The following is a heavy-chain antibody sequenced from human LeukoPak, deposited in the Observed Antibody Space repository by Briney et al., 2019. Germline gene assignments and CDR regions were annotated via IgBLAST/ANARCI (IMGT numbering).Heavy chain of an antibody. CDR1: GYTFTRYA. D-gene: IGHD6-19*01. J-gene: IGHJ4*02. CDR3: AIDQPVAGVSNFDS. CDR2: INPNTGNP. Sequence: GASVKVSCKAYGYTFTRYAMNWLRQAPGQGLEWMGWINPNTGNPTYAQAFTGRFVFSLDTSVSTAYLQISSLNTEDTAVYYCAIDQPVAGVSNFDSWGQGTLVTVSS. V-gene: IGHV7-4-1*02.